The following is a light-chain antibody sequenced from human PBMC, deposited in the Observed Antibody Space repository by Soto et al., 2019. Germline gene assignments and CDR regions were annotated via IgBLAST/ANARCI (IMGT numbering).Light chain of an antibody. CDR3: QQYNHNPLT. J-gene: IGKJ5*01. V-gene: IGKV1-5*01. CDR1: QSSYKW. Sequence: DIQMTQSPSTLSASVGDRVTITCRASQSSYKWLAWYQQKPGRAPKLLIYDASSLGSGVPSRFSGSGSGTEFTLTISSLQPDDFPTYYCQQYNHNPLTFGQGTRLEIK. CDR2: DAS.